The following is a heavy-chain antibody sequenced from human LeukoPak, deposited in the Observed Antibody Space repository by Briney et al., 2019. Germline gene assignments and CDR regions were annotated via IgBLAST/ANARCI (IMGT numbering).Heavy chain of an antibody. V-gene: IGHV4-34*01. J-gene: IGHJ4*02. Sequence: PSETLSLTCAVYGGSFSGYYWSWIRQPPGKGLEWIGEINHSGSTNYNPSPKSRVTISVDKSKNQFSLKLSSVTAADTAVYYCASYHNSSGHDYWGQGTLVTVSS. CDR3: ASYHNSSGHDY. CDR2: INHSGST. CDR1: GGSFSGYY. D-gene: IGHD3-22*01.